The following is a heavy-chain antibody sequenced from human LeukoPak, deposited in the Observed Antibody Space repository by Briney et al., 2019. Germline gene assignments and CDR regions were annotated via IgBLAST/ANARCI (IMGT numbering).Heavy chain of an antibody. CDR3: ARDRVASGRFGEVAS. V-gene: IGHV3-21*01. J-gene: IGHJ4*02. CDR2: ISGGGSYI. CDR1: GFTFSTYS. D-gene: IGHD3-16*01. Sequence: GGSLRLSCAASGFTFSTYSMNWVRQAPGKGLEWVSFISGGGSYIYYAESVKGRFTISRDNAKNSLYLQMNSLRAEDTAIYYCARDRVASGRFGEVASGAQGTLVTVPS.